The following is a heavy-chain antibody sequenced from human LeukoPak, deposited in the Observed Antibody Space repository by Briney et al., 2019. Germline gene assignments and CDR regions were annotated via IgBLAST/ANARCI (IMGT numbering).Heavy chain of an antibody. V-gene: IGHV4-34*01. CDR3: ARDMVRGRLYYYGMDV. CDR2: INHSGST. J-gene: IGHJ6*02. D-gene: IGHD3-10*01. CDR1: GGSLSGYY. Sequence: SETLSLTCAVYGGSLSGYYWSWIRQPPGKGLEWIGEINHSGSTNYNPSLKSRVTISVDTSKNQFSLKLSSVTAADTAVYYCARDMVRGRLYYYGMDVWGQGTTVTVSS.